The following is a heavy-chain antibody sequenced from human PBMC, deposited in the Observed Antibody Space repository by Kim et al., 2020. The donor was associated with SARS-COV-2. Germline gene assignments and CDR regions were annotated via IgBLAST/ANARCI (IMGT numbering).Heavy chain of an antibody. Sequence: GGSLRLSCAASGFTFSSYSMNWVRQAPGKGLEWVSSISSSSSYIYYADSVKGRFTISRDNAKNSLYLQMNSLRAEDTAVYYCARDWSWYSSSFRGFDPWGQGTLVTVSS. D-gene: IGHD6-13*01. CDR2: ISSSSSYI. J-gene: IGHJ5*02. CDR1: GFTFSSYS. CDR3: ARDWSWYSSSFRGFDP. V-gene: IGHV3-21*01.